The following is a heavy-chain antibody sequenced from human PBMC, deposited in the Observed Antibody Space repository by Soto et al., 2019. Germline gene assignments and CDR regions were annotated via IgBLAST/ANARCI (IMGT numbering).Heavy chain of an antibody. CDR1: GFTFSSDW. J-gene: IGHJ6*03. CDR2: INDDGTNT. D-gene: IGHD3-10*01. Sequence: PGGSLRLSCAASGFTFSSDWMYWVRQAPGKELLWVAHINDDGTNTGYADSVKGRFTISRDNAKNSLYLQMNSLRAEDTAVYYCAKLITYYYYYMDVWGKGTTVTVSS. V-gene: IGHV3-74*01. CDR3: AKLITYYYYYMDV.